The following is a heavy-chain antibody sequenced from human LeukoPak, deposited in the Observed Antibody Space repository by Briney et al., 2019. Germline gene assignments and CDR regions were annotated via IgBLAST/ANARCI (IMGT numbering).Heavy chain of an antibody. CDR2: IYPSGST. Sequence: ASETLSLTCTVSGGSNSSYYWRYLRQPAGRGLEWIGRIYPSGSTNYNPALKSRLTMSVDTSKNQFSLKLGSVTAADTAVYYCARWGQGFDPWGQGALVTVSS. CDR3: ARWGQGFDP. V-gene: IGHV4-4*07. D-gene: IGHD3-16*01. CDR1: GGSNSSYY. J-gene: IGHJ5*02.